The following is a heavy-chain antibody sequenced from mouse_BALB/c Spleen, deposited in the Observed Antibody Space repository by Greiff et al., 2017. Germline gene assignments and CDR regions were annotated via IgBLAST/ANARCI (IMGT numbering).Heavy chain of an antibody. CDR3: ARAGNPDYDYFDY. CDR2: ISTYSGNT. D-gene: IGHD2-4*01. Sequence: VQGVESGPELVRPGVSVKISCKGSGYTFTGYAMHWVKQSHAKSLEWIGVISTYSGNTNYNQKFKGKATMTVDKSSSTAYMELARLTSEDSAIDYSARAGNPDYDYFDYWGQGTTLTVSA. V-gene: IGHV1-67*01. CDR1: GYTFTGYA. J-gene: IGHJ2*01.